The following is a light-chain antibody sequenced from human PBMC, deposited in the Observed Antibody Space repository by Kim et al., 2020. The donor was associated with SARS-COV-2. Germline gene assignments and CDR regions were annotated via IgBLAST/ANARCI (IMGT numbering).Light chain of an antibody. CDR1: QGIASW. CDR2: ASS. CDR3: QQSNNFPIT. Sequence: DVQMTQSPSSLSASVGDRITITCRASQGIASWLAWYQHKPGKAPKLLIYASSALQGGVPSRFSGSGSGTEFSLTINSLQPEDSATYFCQQSNNFPITFGQGTRLEIK. J-gene: IGKJ5*01. V-gene: IGKV1-12*01.